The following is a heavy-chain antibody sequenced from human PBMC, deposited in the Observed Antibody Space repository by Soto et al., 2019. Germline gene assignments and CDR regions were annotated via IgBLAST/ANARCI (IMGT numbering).Heavy chain of an antibody. D-gene: IGHD1-26*01. CDR3: ARGSDPRGYNWFDP. V-gene: IGHV4-30-2*01. CDR1: GGSISSGGYS. J-gene: IGHJ5*02. CDR2: IYHSGST. Sequence: SETLSLTCAVSGGSISSGGYSWSWIRQPPGKGLEWIGYIYHSGSTYYSPSLKSRVTISVDRSKNQFSLKLSSVTAAGTAVYYCARGSDPRGYNWFDPWGQGTLVTVSS.